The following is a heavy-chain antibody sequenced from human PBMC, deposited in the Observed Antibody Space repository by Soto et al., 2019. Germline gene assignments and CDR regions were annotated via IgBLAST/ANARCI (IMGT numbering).Heavy chain of an antibody. CDR3: ARVLDSRYSGQELEY. CDR1: GFTFSSYW. V-gene: IGHV3-74*01. CDR2: INSDGSST. Sequence: EVQLVESGGGLVQPGGSLRLSCAASGFTFSSYWMNWVRQAPGKGLVWVSRINSDGSSTTYADSVKGRFTISRDNAKNTLYLQMTSLRAEDTALYYCARVLDSRYSGQELEYWGRGTLVTVSS. D-gene: IGHD5-12*01. J-gene: IGHJ4*02.